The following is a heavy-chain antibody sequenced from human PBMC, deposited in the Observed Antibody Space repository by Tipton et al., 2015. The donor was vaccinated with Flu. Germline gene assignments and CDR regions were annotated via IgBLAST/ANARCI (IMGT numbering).Heavy chain of an antibody. CDR2: SSGSSGHT. J-gene: IGHJ4*02. CDR3: ARFSVRGESDY. V-gene: IGHV4-4*08. CDR1: GGSISDYY. Sequence: TLSLTCTVSGGSISDYYWSWIRQPPGKGLVWIAYSSGSSGHTNYNPSLKSRGTISVDTSKNQFSLKLSSVTAADTAVYYCARFSVRGESDYWGQGTLVTVSS. D-gene: IGHD3-10*01.